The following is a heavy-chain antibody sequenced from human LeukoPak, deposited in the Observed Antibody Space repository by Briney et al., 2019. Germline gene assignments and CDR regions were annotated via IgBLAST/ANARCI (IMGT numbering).Heavy chain of an antibody. Sequence: SETLSLTCTVSGGSISSSSYCWGWIRQPPGKGLEWIGSIYYSGSTYYNPSLKSRVTISVDTSKNQFSLKLSSVTAADTAVYYCARSEVYRIGSDFDYWGPGTLVTVSS. V-gene: IGHV4-39*01. D-gene: IGHD6-19*01. CDR1: GGSISSSSYC. J-gene: IGHJ4*02. CDR3: ARSEVYRIGSDFDY. CDR2: IYYSGST.